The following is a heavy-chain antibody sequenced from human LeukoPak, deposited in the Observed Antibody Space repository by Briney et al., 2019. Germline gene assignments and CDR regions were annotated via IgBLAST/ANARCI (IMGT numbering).Heavy chain of an antibody. CDR2: IKQDGTEK. CDR3: VRDTYRTAVAGSSGLGY. J-gene: IGHJ4*02. V-gene: IGHV3-7*01. D-gene: IGHD6-19*01. Sequence: PGGSLRLSCAASGFTFSSYSMNWVRQAPGKGMEWVANIKQDGTEKSYVDSVKGRFTISRDNVQNSVYLQMHSLRADDTAIYYCVRDTYRTAVAGSSGLGYWGQGTLVTVSS. CDR1: GFTFSSYS.